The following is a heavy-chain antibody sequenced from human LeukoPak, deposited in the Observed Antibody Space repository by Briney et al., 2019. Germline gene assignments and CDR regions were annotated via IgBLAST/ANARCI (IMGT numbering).Heavy chain of an antibody. D-gene: IGHD5-24*01. CDR1: GDSLTSHF. CDR3: ARRMATVTDAFDI. Sequence: PSGTLSLTCNVSGDSLTSHFWSWIRQTPGKGLEWIGYVFHSGTTNYSPSLKSRVTISLDTSKKQFYLRLASVTAADTALYYCARRMATVTDAFDIWGRGTMVSVSS. V-gene: IGHV4-59*08. CDR2: VFHSGTT. J-gene: IGHJ3*02.